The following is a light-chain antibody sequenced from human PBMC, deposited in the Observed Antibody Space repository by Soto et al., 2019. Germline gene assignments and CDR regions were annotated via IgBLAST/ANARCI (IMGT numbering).Light chain of an antibody. V-gene: IGKV1-39*01. Sequence: DIQMTQSPYSLSTSVGDRVTITCRTSQSVSTYLNWYQQRPGKAPKLLIYGASSLQSGVPSRFSGSGSGTHFTLNISSLQPEDFATYYCQEGSTLLTFGGGTKVEIK. J-gene: IGKJ4*01. CDR2: GAS. CDR1: QSVSTY. CDR3: QEGSTLLT.